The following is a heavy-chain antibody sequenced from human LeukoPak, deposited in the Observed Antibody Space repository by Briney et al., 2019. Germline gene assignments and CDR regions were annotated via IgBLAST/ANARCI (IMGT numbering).Heavy chain of an antibody. CDR2: INPSGGST. CDR1: GYTFTSYY. D-gene: IGHD5-12*01. Sequence: VSVKVSCKPSGYTFTSYYMHWVRQAPGQGLEWMGIINPSGGSTSYAQKFQGRVTMTRDTSTSTVYMELSSLRSEDTAVYYCARGRSGYDFDYWGQGTLVTVSS. CDR3: ARGRSGYDFDY. J-gene: IGHJ4*02. V-gene: IGHV1-46*01.